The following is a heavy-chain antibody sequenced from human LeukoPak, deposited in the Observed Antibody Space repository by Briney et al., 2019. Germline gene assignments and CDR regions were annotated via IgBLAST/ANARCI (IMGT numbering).Heavy chain of an antibody. V-gene: IGHV4-38-2*01. Sequence: SETLSLTCAVSGYSISSGYYWGWIRQPPGKGLEWIGSIYHSGSTYYNPSLKSRVTISVDTSKNQFSLKLSSVTAADTAVYYCAKKSMVRGVMIDSGGQGPRVTVSS. J-gene: IGHJ4*02. CDR3: AKKSMVRGVMIDS. CDR2: IYHSGST. D-gene: IGHD3-10*01. CDR1: GYSISSGYY.